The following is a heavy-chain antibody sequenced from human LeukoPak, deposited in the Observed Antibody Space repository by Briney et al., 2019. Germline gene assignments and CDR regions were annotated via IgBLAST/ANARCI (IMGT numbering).Heavy chain of an antibody. CDR3: ARDPNVASSGYYYEGVAPRFDP. CDR2: ISAYNGNT. V-gene: IGHV1-18*01. D-gene: IGHD3-22*01. J-gene: IGHJ5*02. CDR1: GYTFTSYG. Sequence: GASVKVSCKASGYTFTSYGISWVRQAPGQGLEWMGWISAYNGNTNYAQKLQGRVTMTTDTSTSTAYMELRSLRSDDTAVYYCARDPNVASSGYYYEGVAPRFDPWGQGTLVTVSS.